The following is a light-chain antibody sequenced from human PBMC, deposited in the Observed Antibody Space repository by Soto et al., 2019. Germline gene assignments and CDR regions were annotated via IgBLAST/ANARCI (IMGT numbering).Light chain of an antibody. CDR1: SSDVGGYNY. Sequence: QSVLTQPPSASGSPGQSVTISCTGTSSDVGGYNYVSWYQQHPVKVPKLMVYEVNKRPSGVPDRFSGSKAGNTASLTVSGLQAEDEADYYCTSYAGGNNVFGTGTKVTVL. J-gene: IGLJ1*01. CDR3: TSYAGGNNV. CDR2: EVN. V-gene: IGLV2-8*01.